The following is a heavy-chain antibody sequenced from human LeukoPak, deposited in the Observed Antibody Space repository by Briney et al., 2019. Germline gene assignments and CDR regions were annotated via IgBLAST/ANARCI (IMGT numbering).Heavy chain of an antibody. V-gene: IGHV3-30-3*01. D-gene: IGHD2-2*02. CDR2: ISYDGSNK. Sequence: GGSLRLSCVASGIAFSNSIMHWVRQAPGKGLEWVAVISYDGSNKYYADSVKGRFTISRDNSKNTLYLQMNSLRAEDTAVYYCAREGFVVVPAATPPDYWGQGTLVTVSS. CDR1: GIAFSNSI. J-gene: IGHJ4*02. CDR3: AREGFVVVPAATPPDY.